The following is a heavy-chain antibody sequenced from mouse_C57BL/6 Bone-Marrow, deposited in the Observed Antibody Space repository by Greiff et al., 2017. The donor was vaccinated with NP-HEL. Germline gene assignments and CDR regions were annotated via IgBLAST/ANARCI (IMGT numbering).Heavy chain of an antibody. CDR2: ISSGGSYT. Sequence: EVKLVESGGDLVKPGGSLKLSCAASGFTFSSYGMSWVRQTPDKRLEWVATISSGGSYTYYPDSVKGRFTISRDNAKNTLYLQMSSLKSEDTAMYYCARHYLPLMDYWGQGTSVTVSS. V-gene: IGHV5-6*01. J-gene: IGHJ4*01. CDR3: ARHYLPLMDY. CDR1: GFTFSSYG. D-gene: IGHD5-5*01.